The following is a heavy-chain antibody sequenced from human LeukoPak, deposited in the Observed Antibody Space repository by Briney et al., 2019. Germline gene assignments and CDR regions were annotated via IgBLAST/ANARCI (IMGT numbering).Heavy chain of an antibody. CDR3: ARDYYGSGSRRYSDL. V-gene: IGHV4-30-4*01. CDR2: IYYSGST. D-gene: IGHD3-10*01. Sequence: SQTLSLTCTVSGGPVSSGDYYWSWIRQPPGKGLEWIGYIYYSGSTYYNPSLKSRVTMSLDTSKNQFSLKLSSVTAADTAVYYCARDYYGSGSRRYSDLWGSGNVDRVSS. CDR1: GGPVSSGDYY. J-gene: IGHJ2*01.